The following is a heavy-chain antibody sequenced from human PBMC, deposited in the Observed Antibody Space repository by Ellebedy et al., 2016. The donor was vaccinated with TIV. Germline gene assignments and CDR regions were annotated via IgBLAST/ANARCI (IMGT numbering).Heavy chain of an antibody. J-gene: IGHJ4*02. Sequence: GESLKISCAASGFTFSSYSMNWVRQAPGKGLEWVSTISSSSTYIYYGDPVKGRFTISRDNAKNSLYLQMNSLRAEDTAVYYCARDSALGGGGYYFDYWGQGTLVTVSS. D-gene: IGHD3-16*01. CDR2: ISSSSTYI. CDR1: GFTFSSYS. V-gene: IGHV3-21*01. CDR3: ARDSALGGGGYYFDY.